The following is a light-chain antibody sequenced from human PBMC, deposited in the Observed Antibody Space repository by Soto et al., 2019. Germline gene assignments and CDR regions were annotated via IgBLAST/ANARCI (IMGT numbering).Light chain of an antibody. CDR1: QSISSW. J-gene: IGKJ1*01. Sequence: IHMTQSPXTLSASVXXXVXITXXASQSISSWLAWYQQKPGKAPKLLIYDASSLESGVPSRFSGSGSGTEFTLTISSLQPDDFATYYCQQYNSYLWTFGQGTKVDI. V-gene: IGKV1-5*01. CDR3: QQYNSYLWT. CDR2: DAS.